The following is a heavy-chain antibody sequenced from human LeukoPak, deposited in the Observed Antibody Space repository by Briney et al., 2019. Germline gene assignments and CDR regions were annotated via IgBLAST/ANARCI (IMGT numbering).Heavy chain of an antibody. J-gene: IGHJ3*02. V-gene: IGHV4-4*07. D-gene: IGHD4-17*01. CDR3: AREQDQKTTVTTKSHAFDI. CDR1: GGSISSYY. Sequence: SETLSLTCTVSGGSISSYYWSWIRQPAGKGLEWIGRIYTSGSTHYNPSLKSRVTMSVDTSKNQFSLKLSSVTAADTAVYYCAREQDQKTTVTTKSHAFDIWGQGTMVTVSS. CDR2: IYTSGST.